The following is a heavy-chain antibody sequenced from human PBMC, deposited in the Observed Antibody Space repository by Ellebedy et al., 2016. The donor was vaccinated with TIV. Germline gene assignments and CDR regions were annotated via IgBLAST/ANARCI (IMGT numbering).Heavy chain of an antibody. V-gene: IGHV3-33*01. CDR2: IGSDGSDT. CDR1: RFIFRNYG. D-gene: IGHD6-19*01. Sequence: GGSLRLSXTATRFIFRNYGMHWVRQAPGKGLEWVAVIGSDGSDTYYADSMKGRFTISRDNSKNTLYLQMNSLRVEDTAVYYCARGAYFTVTDTSLIDYWGQGTLVTVSS. J-gene: IGHJ4*02. CDR3: ARGAYFTVTDTSLIDY.